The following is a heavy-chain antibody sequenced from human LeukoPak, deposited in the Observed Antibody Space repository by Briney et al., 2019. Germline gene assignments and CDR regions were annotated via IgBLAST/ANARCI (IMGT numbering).Heavy chain of an antibody. V-gene: IGHV4-39*01. CDR1: GGSISSSSYY. CDR3: ARHPGGVASGWHVRRSSEQYYFDY. CDR2: IYYSGST. J-gene: IGHJ4*02. Sequence: PSETLSLTCTVSGGSISSSSYYWGWIRQPPGKGLEWIGSIYYSGSTYYNPSLKSRVTISVDTSKNQFSLKLSSVTAADTAVYYCARHPGGVASGWHVRRSSEQYYFDYWGQGTLVTVSS. D-gene: IGHD6-19*01.